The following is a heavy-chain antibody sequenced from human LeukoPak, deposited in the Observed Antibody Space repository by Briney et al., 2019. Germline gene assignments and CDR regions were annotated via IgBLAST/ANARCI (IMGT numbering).Heavy chain of an antibody. J-gene: IGHJ5*02. CDR3: ARGGLYYDFWSGYSRWFDP. CDR1: GGSISSGGYS. Sequence: SQTLSLTCAVSGGSISSGGYSWSWIRQPPGKGLEWIGYIYHSGSTYYNPSLKSRVTISVDRSKNQFSLKLSSVTAADTAVYYCARGGLYYDFWSGYSRWFDPWGQGTLVTVSS. CDR2: IYHSGST. V-gene: IGHV4-30-2*01. D-gene: IGHD3-3*01.